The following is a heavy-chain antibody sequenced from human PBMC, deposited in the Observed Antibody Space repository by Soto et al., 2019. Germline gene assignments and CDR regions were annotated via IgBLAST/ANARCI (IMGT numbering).Heavy chain of an antibody. CDR3: ARGSRWELPYSDFDY. V-gene: IGHV4-59*01. CDR1: GGSISSYY. J-gene: IGHJ4*02. D-gene: IGHD1-26*01. CDR2: IYYSGST. Sequence: SETLSLTCTVSGGSISSYYWSWIRQPPGKGLEWIGYIYYSGSTNYNPSLKSRVTISVDTSKNQFSLKLSSVTAADTAVYYCARGSRWELPYSDFDYWGQGTLVTVSS.